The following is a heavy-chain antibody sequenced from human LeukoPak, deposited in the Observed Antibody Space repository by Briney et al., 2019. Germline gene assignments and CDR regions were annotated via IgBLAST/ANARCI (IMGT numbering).Heavy chain of an antibody. J-gene: IGHJ4*02. CDR1: GGSISSGGYY. Sequence: SETLSLTCTVSGGSISSGGYYWSWIRQHPGKGLGWIGYIYYSGSTYYNPSLKSRVTISVDTSKNQFSLRLRSVTAADTAVYYCARQIASAGTAGFDFWGQGALVTVSS. CDR3: ARQIASAGTAGFDF. D-gene: IGHD6-13*01. CDR2: IYYSGST. V-gene: IGHV4-31*03.